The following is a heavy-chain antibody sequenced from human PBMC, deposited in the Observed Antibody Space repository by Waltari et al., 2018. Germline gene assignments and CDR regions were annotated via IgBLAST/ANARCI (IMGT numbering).Heavy chain of an antibody. CDR2: IIPIFGTA. D-gene: IGHD3-16*02. CDR1: GGTFSSYA. J-gene: IGHJ3*02. CDR3: ARGEGAFGGVIASIFGAFDI. Sequence: QVQLVQSGAEVKKPGSSVKVSCKASGGTFSSYAISWVRQAPGQGLGWMGGIIPIFGTANDAQKFQGRVTMTTDESTSTAYMELSSLRAEDTAVYYCARGEGAFGGVIASIFGAFDIWGQGTMVTVSS. V-gene: IGHV1-69*05.